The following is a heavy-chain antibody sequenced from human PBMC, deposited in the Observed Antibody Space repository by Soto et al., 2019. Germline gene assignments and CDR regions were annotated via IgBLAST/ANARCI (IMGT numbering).Heavy chain of an antibody. CDR2: ISSNGGGT. Sequence: PGGSLRLSCSASGFTFNQYSMQWVRQSPGKGLQFVSTISSNGGGTDYTDSVKGRFTISRDNSKKTLYLQMSRLRPVDTAVYYCVKDLFGMDVWGQGTTVTVSS. J-gene: IGHJ6*02. CDR3: VKDLFGMDV. V-gene: IGHV3-64D*06. CDR1: GFTFNQYS.